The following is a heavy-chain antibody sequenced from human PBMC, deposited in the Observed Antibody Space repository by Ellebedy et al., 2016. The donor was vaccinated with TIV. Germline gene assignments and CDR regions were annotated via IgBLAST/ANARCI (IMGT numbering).Heavy chain of an antibody. CDR2: TVVRSGNT. V-gene: IGHV1-58*02. CDR1: GFTLPGPA. D-gene: IGHD3-16*02. J-gene: IGHJ6*02. Sequence: AASVTVSCKASGFTLPGPAMQRVRPARGQRLEWIGWTVVRSGNTNYAQNFQERVTITRDMSTRTAYIELGSLRSEDTAVYYCAADRAPHFPYRGQVGIYYYYNMDVWGQGTTVTVSS. CDR3: AADRAPHFPYRGQVGIYYYYNMDV.